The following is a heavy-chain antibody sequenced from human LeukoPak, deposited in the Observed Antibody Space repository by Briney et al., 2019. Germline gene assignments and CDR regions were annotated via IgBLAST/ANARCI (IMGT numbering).Heavy chain of an antibody. V-gene: IGHV1-8*01. D-gene: IGHD5-24*01. CDR3: ARGIEMSAPP. Sequence: ASVKVSCKASGYTFVSHDINWVRQATGQGLEWMGRMNPNSGNTDYAQKFQGRVTMTRNTSISTAYMELSSLRSEDTAVYYCARGIEMSAPPWGQGTLVTVSS. CDR1: GYTFVSHD. J-gene: IGHJ4*02. CDR2: MNPNSGNT.